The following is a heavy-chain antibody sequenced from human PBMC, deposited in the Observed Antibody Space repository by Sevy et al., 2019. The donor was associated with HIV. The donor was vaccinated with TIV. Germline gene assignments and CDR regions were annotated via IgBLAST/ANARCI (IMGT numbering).Heavy chain of an antibody. CDR3: ARAYCSGGRCYSLAY. J-gene: IGHJ4*02. Sequence: ASVKVSCKVSGYTFSTYRITWVRQAPGQGLEWMGWISPHNGDTNYAQKLQGRVTMITDTSTSTAYMELRSLRSDDMAVYYCARAYCSGGRCYSLAYWGQGTLVTVSS. CDR1: GYTFSTYR. CDR2: ISPHNGDT. V-gene: IGHV1-18*03. D-gene: IGHD2-15*01.